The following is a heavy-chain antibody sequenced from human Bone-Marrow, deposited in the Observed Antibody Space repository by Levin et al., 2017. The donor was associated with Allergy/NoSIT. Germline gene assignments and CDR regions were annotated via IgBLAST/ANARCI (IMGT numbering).Heavy chain of an antibody. V-gene: IGHV3-15*01. CDR3: TTGGGVTVDP. D-gene: IGHD2-21*02. J-gene: IGHJ5*02. CDR2: IKSNTDGGTT. Sequence: SCAASGFTFNNAWMSWVRQAPGKGLEWVGRIKSNTDGGTTDYAAPVKGRFTISRDDSKNKLYLEMNSLKTEDTAVYYCTTGGGVTVDPWGQGTLVAVSS. CDR1: GFTFNNAW.